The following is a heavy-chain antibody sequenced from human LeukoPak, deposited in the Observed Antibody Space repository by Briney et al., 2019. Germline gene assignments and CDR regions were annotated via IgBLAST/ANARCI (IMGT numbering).Heavy chain of an antibody. CDR1: GGSISSYY. D-gene: IGHD5/OR15-5a*01. V-gene: IGHV4-59*01. J-gene: IGHJ6*03. CDR3: ARGLRETNYYYYYYMDV. CDR2: IYYSGST. Sequence: SETLSPTCTVSGGSISSYYWSWIRQPPGKGLEWIGYIYYSGSTNYNPSLKSRVTISVDTSKNQFSLKLSSVTAADTAVYYCARGLRETNYYYYYYMDVWGKGTTVTVSS.